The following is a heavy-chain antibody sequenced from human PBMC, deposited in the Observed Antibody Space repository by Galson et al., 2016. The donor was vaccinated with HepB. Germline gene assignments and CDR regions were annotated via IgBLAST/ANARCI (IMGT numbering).Heavy chain of an antibody. D-gene: IGHD3-9*01. J-gene: IGHJ3*02. CDR3: ARVGTTYYDILTGAGDAFDI. Sequence: ETVSLTCTVSGASISSHYWSWIRQSAGKGLEWIGRAHISGINHYNPSLEGRLSMSLDKTKNQCSLNLTFVTAADTAFYYCARVGTTYYDILTGAGDAFDIWGHGTMVTVSS. V-gene: IGHV4-4*07. CDR2: AHISGIN. CDR1: GASISSHY.